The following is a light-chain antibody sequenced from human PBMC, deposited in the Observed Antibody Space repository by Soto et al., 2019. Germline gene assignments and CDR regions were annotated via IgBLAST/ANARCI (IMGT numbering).Light chain of an antibody. CDR3: QQYFEWPPMT. V-gene: IGKV3-15*01. J-gene: IGKJ1*01. Sequence: VMTQSPATRSVSPWERATLSCWASETVATNLAWYHQKPGQAPRLLISGASTRAAGISDRCRGSGSGTEFTLTISSLRSEDSAIYYCQQYFEWPPMTFGQGTKVEI. CDR2: GAS. CDR1: ETVATN.